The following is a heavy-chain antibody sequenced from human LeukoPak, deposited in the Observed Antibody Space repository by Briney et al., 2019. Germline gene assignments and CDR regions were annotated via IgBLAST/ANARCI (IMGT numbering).Heavy chain of an antibody. CDR1: GYTFTSYD. D-gene: IGHD3-10*01. CDR3: ARGQIWFGTSHYMDV. V-gene: IGHV1-18*01. J-gene: IGHJ6*03. CDR2: ISAYNGNT. Sequence: GASVKVSCKASGYTFTSYDINWVRQAPGQGLEWMGWISAYNGNTNYAQKLQGRVTMTTDTSTSTAYMELRSLRSDDTAVYYCARGQIWFGTSHYMDVWGKGTTVTVSS.